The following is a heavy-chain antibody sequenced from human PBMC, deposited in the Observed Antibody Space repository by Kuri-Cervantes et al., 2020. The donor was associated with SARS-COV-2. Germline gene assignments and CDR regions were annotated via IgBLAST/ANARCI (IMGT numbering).Heavy chain of an antibody. CDR3: AKETNYYDRSGYYYAWFDP. Sequence: LRLTCTVSGGSISSSSYYRGWLRQPPGKGLEWIGYISNSGTTYYNSSLRGRVTISVDTSKSQFSLNLTSVTAADTAVYYCAKETNYYDRSGYYYAWFDPWGQGTLVTVSS. CDR1: GGSISSSSYY. V-gene: IGHV4-30-4*08. D-gene: IGHD3-22*01. J-gene: IGHJ5*02. CDR2: ISNSGTT.